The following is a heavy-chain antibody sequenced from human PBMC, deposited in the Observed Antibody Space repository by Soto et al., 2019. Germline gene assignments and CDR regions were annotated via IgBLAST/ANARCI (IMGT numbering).Heavy chain of an antibody. CDR3: ARTTGPVRGAVAGNSYYYDGMAV. D-gene: IGHD6-19*01. Sequence: GESLKISCKASGYTFTSYGISWVRQAPGQGLEWMGWIRAYNGNTNDAQTLQGRGTMTTDTSTSTAYMELRILRSDDTAVYCCARTTGPVRGAVAGNSYYYDGMAVWGKGPTVPVSS. CDR1: GYTFTSYG. CDR2: IRAYNGNT. J-gene: IGHJ6*04. V-gene: IGHV1-18*01.